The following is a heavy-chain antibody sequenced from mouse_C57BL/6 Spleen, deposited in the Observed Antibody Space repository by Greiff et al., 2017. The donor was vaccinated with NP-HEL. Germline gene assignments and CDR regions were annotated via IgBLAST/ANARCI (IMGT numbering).Heavy chain of an antibody. CDR1: GYTFTSYT. D-gene: IGHD1-1*01. CDR2: INPSSGYT. Sequence: QVHVKQSGAELARPGASVKMSCKASGYTFTSYTMHWVKQRPGQGLEWIGYINPSSGYTKYNQKFKDKATLTADKSSSTAYMQLSSLTSEDSAVYYCARSTVDAMDYWGQGTSVTVSS. CDR3: ARSTVDAMDY. V-gene: IGHV1-4*01. J-gene: IGHJ4*01.